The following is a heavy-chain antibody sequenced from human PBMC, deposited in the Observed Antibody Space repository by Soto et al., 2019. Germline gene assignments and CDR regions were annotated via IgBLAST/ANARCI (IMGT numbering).Heavy chain of an antibody. Sequence: GGSLRLSCAASGFTFSSYWMHWVRQAPGKGLVWVSRINSDGSSTSYADSVKGRSTISRDNAKNTLYLQMNSLRAEDTAVYYCAREVRYCSGGSCYFGWFDPWGQGTLVTVSS. CDR1: GFTFSSYW. J-gene: IGHJ5*02. V-gene: IGHV3-74*01. CDR3: AREVRYCSGGSCYFGWFDP. D-gene: IGHD2-15*01. CDR2: INSDGSST.